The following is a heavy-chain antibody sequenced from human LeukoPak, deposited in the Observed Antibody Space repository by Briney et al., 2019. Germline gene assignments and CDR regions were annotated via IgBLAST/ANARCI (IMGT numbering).Heavy chain of an antibody. D-gene: IGHD2-21*01. CDR2: IRHDGSIK. Sequence: GGSLRLSCAASGFIFSTYGMYWVRQAPGKGLEWVAFIRHDGSIKNYVDSVKGRSTISRDNSKNTLYLQMNSLRAEDTAVYYCAKDSLAYIDYWGQGTLVTVSS. J-gene: IGHJ4*02. CDR3: AKDSLAYIDY. V-gene: IGHV3-30*02. CDR1: GFIFSTYG.